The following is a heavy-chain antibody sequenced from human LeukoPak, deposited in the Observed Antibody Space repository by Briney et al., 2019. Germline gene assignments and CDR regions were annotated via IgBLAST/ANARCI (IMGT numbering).Heavy chain of an antibody. Sequence: ASVKVSCKASGYSFPHYGITWLRQAPGHGPEWMGWISPYNGNTYYTQNVQGRATLTTDRSTSTAYMELRNLRSDDTAVYYCVRDRDPAGALRYFDRISPGNYHGMDVWGQGTTVIVSS. J-gene: IGHJ6*02. CDR1: GYSFPHYG. V-gene: IGHV1-18*01. D-gene: IGHD3-9*01. CDR3: VRDRDPAGALRYFDRISPGNYHGMDV. CDR2: ISPYNGNT.